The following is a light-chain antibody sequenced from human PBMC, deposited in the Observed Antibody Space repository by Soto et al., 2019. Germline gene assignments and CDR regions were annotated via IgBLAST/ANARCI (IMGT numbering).Light chain of an antibody. CDR2: ENN. V-gene: IGLV1-51*02. CDR1: SSNIGNNY. Sequence: QSVLTQPPSVSAAPGQKVTISCSASSSNIGNNYVSWYQQLPGTAPKLLIYENNKRPSGIPDRFSGSKSGTSATLGITGLQTGDEADYYCGTWDSSLSAGRVFGGGTKVTVL. J-gene: IGLJ2*01. CDR3: GTWDSSLSAGRV.